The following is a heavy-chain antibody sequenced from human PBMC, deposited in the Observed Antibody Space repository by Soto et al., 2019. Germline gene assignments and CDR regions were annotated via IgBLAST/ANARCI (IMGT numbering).Heavy chain of an antibody. CDR2: ISYDGSNK. CDR1: GFTVSSYG. D-gene: IGHD3-22*01. J-gene: IGHJ6*02. V-gene: IGHV3-30*18. CDR3: AKPHEYSSGSSRMDA. Sequence: GGSLRLSCAASGFTVSSYGMHWVRQAPGKGLAWVAVISYDGSNKYQADSVKGRFTISRDNYKNTLYLQMNSMRAEDTAVEYCAKPHEYSSGSSRMDAWGQGTTVTVSS.